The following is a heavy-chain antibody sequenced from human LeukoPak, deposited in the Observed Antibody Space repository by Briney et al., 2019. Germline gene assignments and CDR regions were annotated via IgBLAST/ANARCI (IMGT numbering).Heavy chain of an antibody. CDR3: ARDNILPGRRAQPY. Sequence: SETLSLTCTVSGGSISSSSYYWGWIRQPPGKGLEWIGSIYYSGSTYYNPSLKSRVTISVDTSKNQFSLKLSSVTAADTAVYYCARDNILPGRRAQPYWGQGTLVTVSS. CDR2: IYYSGST. D-gene: IGHD2-2*01. V-gene: IGHV4-39*07. CDR1: GGSISSSSYY. J-gene: IGHJ4*02.